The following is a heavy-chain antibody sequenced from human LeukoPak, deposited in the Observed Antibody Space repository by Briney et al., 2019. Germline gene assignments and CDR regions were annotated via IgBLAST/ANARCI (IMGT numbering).Heavy chain of an antibody. CDR3: ARDGSSGWYRVDY. J-gene: IGHJ4*02. V-gene: IGHV3-33*01. CDR1: GFTFSSYC. Sequence: GGSLRLSCAASGFTFSSYCMHWVRQAPGKGLEWVAVIWYDGSNKYYADSVKGRFTISRDDSKNTLYLQMNSLRAEDTAVYYCARDGSSGWYRVDYWGQGTLVTVSS. CDR2: IWYDGSNK. D-gene: IGHD6-19*01.